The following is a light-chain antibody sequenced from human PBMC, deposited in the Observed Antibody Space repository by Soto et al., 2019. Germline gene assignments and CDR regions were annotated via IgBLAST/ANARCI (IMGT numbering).Light chain of an antibody. CDR1: SSDVGGYHY. Sequence: QSVLTQPPSASGSPGPSVTLSCTGTSSDVGGYHYVSWYHQHPGKAPKLMIYEVSKRPSGVPDRFSGSKSGNTASLTVSGLQAEDEADYYCSSYAGSNNRVFGGGTKLTVL. V-gene: IGLV2-8*01. CDR3: SSYAGSNNRV. J-gene: IGLJ2*01. CDR2: EVS.